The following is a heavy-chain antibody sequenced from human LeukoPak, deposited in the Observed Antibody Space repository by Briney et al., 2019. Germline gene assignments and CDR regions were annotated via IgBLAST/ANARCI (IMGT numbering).Heavy chain of an antibody. V-gene: IGHV4-34*01. J-gene: IGHJ4*02. Sequence: RPSETLSLTCAVYGGSFSGYYWSWIRQPPGKGLEWIGEINHSGSTNYNPSLKSRVTISVDTSKNQFSLKLSSVTAADTAVYYCARRRLGPNYCSGGSCYTKNRGYRYYFDYWGQGTLVTVSS. CDR2: INHSGST. CDR3: ARRRLGPNYCSGGSCYTKNRGYRYYFDY. CDR1: GGSFSGYY. D-gene: IGHD2-15*01.